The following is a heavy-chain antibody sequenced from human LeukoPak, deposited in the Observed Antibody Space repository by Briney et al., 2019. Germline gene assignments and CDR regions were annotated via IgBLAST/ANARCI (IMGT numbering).Heavy chain of an antibody. D-gene: IGHD1-7*01. V-gene: IGHV3-9*01. CDR2: ISWNSGSR. CDR1: GFTFDDYA. J-gene: IGHJ4*02. Sequence: GGSLRLSCVVSGFTFDDYAMHWVRQAPGKGPEWVSGISWNSGSRGYVDSVRGRFTISRDNAKNSLYLQMNSLRPEDTAFYYCAKDVVNYGNYYFDYWGQGTLVTVSS. CDR3: AKDVVNYGNYYFDY.